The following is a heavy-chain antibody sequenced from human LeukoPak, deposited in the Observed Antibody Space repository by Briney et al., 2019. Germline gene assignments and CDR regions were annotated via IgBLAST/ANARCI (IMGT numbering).Heavy chain of an antibody. D-gene: IGHD5-12*01. CDR2: IRYDGSIK. CDR1: GFTFNTYG. J-gene: IGHJ6*03. Sequence: GGSLRLSCAASGFTFNTYGIHWVRQAPGKGLEWVAFIRYDGSIKYYADSVKGRFTISRDNSKNTLYLQMNSLRAEDTALYYCAKDTVKVTTIRRVPHYMDVWGKGTTVTISS. CDR3: AKDTVKVTTIRRVPHYMDV. V-gene: IGHV3-30*02.